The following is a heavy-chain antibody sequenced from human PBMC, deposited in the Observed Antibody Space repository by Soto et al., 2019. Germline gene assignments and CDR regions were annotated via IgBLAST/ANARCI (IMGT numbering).Heavy chain of an antibody. Sequence: QVTLKESGPVLVKPTETLTLTCTVSGFSLNNARMGVSWIRQPPGKALEWLAHIFSNDEKSYSTSLKTRLTTSKDTSKSQVVIIMTNMDPVDTATYYCARSIAAADDAFYIWGQGTMVTVSS. V-gene: IGHV2-26*01. CDR1: GFSLNNARMG. CDR2: IFSNDEK. CDR3: ARSIAAADDAFYI. D-gene: IGHD6-13*01. J-gene: IGHJ3*02.